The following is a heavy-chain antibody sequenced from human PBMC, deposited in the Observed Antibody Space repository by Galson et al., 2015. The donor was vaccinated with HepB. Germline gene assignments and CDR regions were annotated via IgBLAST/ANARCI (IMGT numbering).Heavy chain of an antibody. CDR1: GGTFSSYA. J-gene: IGHJ6*02. V-gene: IGHV1-69*13. CDR2: IIPIFGTA. Sequence: SVKVSCKASGGTFSSYAISWVRQAPGQGLEWMGGIIPIFGTANYAQKFQGRVTITADESTSTAYMELSSLGSEDTAVYYCARAPRFYGSGSYYNYYYYGMDVWGQGTTVTVSS. CDR3: ARAPRFYGSGSYYNYYYYGMDV. D-gene: IGHD3-10*01.